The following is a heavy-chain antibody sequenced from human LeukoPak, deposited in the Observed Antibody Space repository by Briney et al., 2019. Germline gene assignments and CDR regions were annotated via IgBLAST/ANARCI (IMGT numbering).Heavy chain of an antibody. D-gene: IGHD2-8*01. CDR1: GHSISTGYY. J-gene: IGHJ3*01. CDR3: ARILDRDA. CDR2: MSHNRGT. Sequence: PSETLSLTCAVSGHSISTGYYWGWIRQPPGKGLEWIGSMSHNRGTYYNPSLKSRVTISMDTSKNQFSLSLSAVTAADTATYYCARILDRDAWGQGTLVTVSP. V-gene: IGHV4-38-2*01.